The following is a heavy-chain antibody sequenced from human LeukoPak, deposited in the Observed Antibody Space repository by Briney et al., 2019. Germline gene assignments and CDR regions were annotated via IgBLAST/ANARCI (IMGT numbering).Heavy chain of an antibody. Sequence: GGSLRLSCAASGFTFSNYVMNWVRQAPGQGLEWVANINQDGSEKYYLDSAKGRFTISRDNARNSLYLQVNSLRAEDTGVYYCAKDLSSGSRRAYWGQGTLVTVSS. CDR1: GFTFSNYV. CDR3: AKDLSSGSRRAY. V-gene: IGHV3-7*01. D-gene: IGHD6-19*01. J-gene: IGHJ4*02. CDR2: INQDGSEK.